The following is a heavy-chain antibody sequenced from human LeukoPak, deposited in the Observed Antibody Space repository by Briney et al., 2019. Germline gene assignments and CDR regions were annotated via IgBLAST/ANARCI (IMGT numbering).Heavy chain of an antibody. CDR3: ARGTGTTDILFDY. Sequence: GASVKVSCKASGYTFTSFDINWVRQATGQGLEWMGWMNPNSGNTGYAQKFQGRVTITRNTSISTAYMELSSLRSEDTAVYYCARGTGTTDILFDYWGQGTLVTVSS. D-gene: IGHD1-1*01. CDR1: GYTFTSFD. J-gene: IGHJ4*02. CDR2: MNPNSGNT. V-gene: IGHV1-8*03.